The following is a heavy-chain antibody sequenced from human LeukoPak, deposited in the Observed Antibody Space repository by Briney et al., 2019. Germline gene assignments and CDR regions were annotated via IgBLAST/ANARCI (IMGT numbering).Heavy chain of an antibody. CDR2: IYQRATV. V-gene: IGHV4-38-2*02. Sequence: TSETLSLTCNVSGYSISSGYFWGWVRPAPGKGLEWIGSIYQRATVHYNPSLKSRVTISLDTSKNHFSLNLRSMQASDTAVYYCARRARITIFGVVIKRSPFDYWGQGTLVTVSS. CDR3: ARRARITIFGVVIKRSPFDY. CDR1: GYSISSGYF. J-gene: IGHJ4*02. D-gene: IGHD3-3*01.